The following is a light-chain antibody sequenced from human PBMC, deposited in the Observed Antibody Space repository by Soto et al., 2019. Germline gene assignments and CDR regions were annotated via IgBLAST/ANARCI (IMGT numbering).Light chain of an antibody. J-gene: IGKJ4*01. V-gene: IGKV3-20*01. Sequence: EIVLTQSPGTLSLSPGERATLSFSASQSVSSSYLAWYQQEPGQAPRLLIYGASSRATGIPDRFSGSGSGTDFTLTISRLEPEDFAVYYCQQYGSSLLTFGGGTKVDIK. CDR2: GAS. CDR3: QQYGSSLLT. CDR1: QSVSSSY.